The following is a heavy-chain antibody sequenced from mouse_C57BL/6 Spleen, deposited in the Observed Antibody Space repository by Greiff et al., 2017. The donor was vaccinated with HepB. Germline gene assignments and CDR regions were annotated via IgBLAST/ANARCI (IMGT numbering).Heavy chain of an antibody. V-gene: IGHV1-80*01. CDR3: ARGHYCGSSYWYFDV. J-gene: IGHJ1*01. CDR1: GYAFSSYW. D-gene: IGHD1-1*01. Sequence: QVQLKQSGAELVKPGASVKISCKASGYAFSSYWMNWVKQRPGKGLEWIGQIYPGDGDTNYNGKFKGKATMTAGKSSSTAYMQLSSLTSEDSAVYFCARGHYCGSSYWYFDVWGAGTTVTVSS. CDR2: IYPGDGDT.